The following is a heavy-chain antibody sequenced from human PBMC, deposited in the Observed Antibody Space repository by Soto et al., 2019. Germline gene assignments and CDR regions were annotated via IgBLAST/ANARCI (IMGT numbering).Heavy chain of an antibody. V-gene: IGHV1-69*06. CDR2: IIPIFGTA. CDR3: ARGHYYDSSGYLGDFQH. CDR1: GATFSSYA. J-gene: IGHJ1*01. D-gene: IGHD3-22*01. Sequence: GASVKVSCKASGATFSSYAISWVRQAPGQGLEWMGGIIPIFGTANYAQKFQGRVTITADKPTSTAYMELSSLGSEDTAVYYCARGHYYDSSGYLGDFQHWGQGTLVTVSS.